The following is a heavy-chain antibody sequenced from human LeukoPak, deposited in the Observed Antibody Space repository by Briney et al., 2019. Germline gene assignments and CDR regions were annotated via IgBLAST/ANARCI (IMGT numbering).Heavy chain of an antibody. V-gene: IGHV4-59*01. CDR1: GGSISSYY. CDR2: IYYSGST. J-gene: IGHJ4*02. D-gene: IGHD7-27*01. CDR3: ASQSLGIYNFDY. Sequence: NASETLSLTCTVSGGSISSYYWSWIRQPPGKGLEWIGYIYYSGSTNYNPSLKSRVTISVDTSKNQFSLKLSSVTAADTAVYYCASQSLGIYNFDYWGQGTLVTVSS.